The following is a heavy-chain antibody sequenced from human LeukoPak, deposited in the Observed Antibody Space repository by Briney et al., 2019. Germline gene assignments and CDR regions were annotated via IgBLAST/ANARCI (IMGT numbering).Heavy chain of an antibody. V-gene: IGHV4-59*08. CDR1: GGSMSPYY. D-gene: IGHD1-1*01. CDR3: ARHDDYPGFGRGFDP. CDR2: IFYTRAT. Sequence: SETLSLTCTVSGGSMSPYYWSWIRQPPQKGLEWIGYIFYTRATIYSPSLESRVFISVDTSKNQLSLKLTSVTAADTAIYYRARHDDYPGFGRGFDPWGQGTLVIVSS. J-gene: IGHJ5*02.